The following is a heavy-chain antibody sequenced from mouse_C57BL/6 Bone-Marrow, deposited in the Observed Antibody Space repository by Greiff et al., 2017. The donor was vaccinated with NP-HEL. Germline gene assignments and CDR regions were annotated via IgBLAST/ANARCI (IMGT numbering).Heavy chain of an antibody. D-gene: IGHD1-1*01. J-gene: IGHJ3*01. Sequence: QVQLKQSGPELVKPGASVKISCKASGYAFSSSWMNWVKQRPGKGLEWIGRIYPGDGDTNYNGKFKGKATLTADQSSSTASMQLSSLTSEDSAVNFCERAHYYGSSPWFAYWGKGTLVTVAA. CDR2: IYPGDGDT. V-gene: IGHV1-82*01. CDR3: ERAHYYGSSPWFAY. CDR1: GYAFSSSW.